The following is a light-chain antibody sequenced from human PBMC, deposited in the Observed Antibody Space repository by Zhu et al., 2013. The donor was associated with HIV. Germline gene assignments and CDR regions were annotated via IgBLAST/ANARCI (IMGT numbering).Light chain of an antibody. CDR3: QQRSDLPLT. J-gene: IGKJ4*01. CDR2: DAF. Sequence: EIVLTQSPAILSLSPGERATLSCRASQSITNYLAWYQQKPGQPPRLLIYDAFKRAADIPVRFSASGSGTDFTLTISRLETEDFAVYYCQQRSDLPLTFGGGTKVDIK. V-gene: IGKV3-11*01. CDR1: QSITNY.